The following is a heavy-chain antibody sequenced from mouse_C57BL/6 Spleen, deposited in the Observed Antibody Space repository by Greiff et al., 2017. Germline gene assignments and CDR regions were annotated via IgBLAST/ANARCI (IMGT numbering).Heavy chain of an antibody. CDR1: GYTFTDYY. D-gene: IGHD1-1*01. Sequence: QVHVKQSGAELVRPGASVKLSCKASGYTFTDYYINWVKQRPGQGLEWIARIYPGSGNTYYNEKFKGKATLTAEKSSSTAYMQLSSLTSEDSAVYFCARCTTVAYYYAMDYWGQGTSVTVSS. V-gene: IGHV1-76*01. CDR2: IYPGSGNT. CDR3: ARCTTVAYYYAMDY. J-gene: IGHJ4*01.